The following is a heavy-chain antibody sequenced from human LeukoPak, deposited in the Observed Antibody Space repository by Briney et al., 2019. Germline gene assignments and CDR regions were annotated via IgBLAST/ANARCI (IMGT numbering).Heavy chain of an antibody. D-gene: IGHD3-10*01. CDR2: ISKNGDST. CDR1: GFTFSSYA. CDR3: ANYYYGSGSYYDY. Sequence: GGSLRLSCAASGFTFSSYAMHWIRQAPGKGLEYVSAISKNGDSTFHAIPVKGRFTISRDNSKNTLYLQMNSLRAEDTAVYYCANYYYGSGSYYDYWGQGTLVTVSS. V-gene: IGHV3-64*01. J-gene: IGHJ4*02.